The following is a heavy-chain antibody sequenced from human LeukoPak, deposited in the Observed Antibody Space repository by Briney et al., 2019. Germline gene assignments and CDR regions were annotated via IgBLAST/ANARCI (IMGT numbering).Heavy chain of an antibody. CDR1: GGTFSSYA. J-gene: IGHJ4*02. Sequence: GASVTVSCKASGGTFSSYAISWVRQAPGQGLEWMGGIIPIFGTANYAQKFQGRVTITADESTSTAYMELSSLRSEDTAVYYCARQENGYYDSSGYYYGSWGQGTLVTVSS. D-gene: IGHD3-22*01. V-gene: IGHV1-69*13. CDR2: IIPIFGTA. CDR3: ARQENGYYDSSGYYYGS.